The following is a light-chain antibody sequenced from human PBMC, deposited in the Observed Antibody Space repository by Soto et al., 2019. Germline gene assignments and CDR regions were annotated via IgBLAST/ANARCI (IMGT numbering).Light chain of an antibody. J-gene: IGLJ3*02. CDR3: LLYYGGAWV. CDR2: STS. CDR1: TRAVTSFYY. Sequence: QTVVTQEPSLTVSPGRTVTLTCASSTRAVTSFYYPNWFQQKAGQAPRVLIYSTSNKHSWTPARFSGSLLGDKAALTLSGVQPEDEAEYYCLLYYGGAWVFGGGTKLTVL. V-gene: IGLV7-43*01.